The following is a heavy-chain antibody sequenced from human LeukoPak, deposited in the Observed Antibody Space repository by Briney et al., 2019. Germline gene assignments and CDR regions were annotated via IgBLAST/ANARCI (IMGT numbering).Heavy chain of an antibody. D-gene: IGHD3-22*01. V-gene: IGHV5-51*01. CDR1: GYSFTNYW. CDR3: MRSYYDSSGYSHYDY. J-gene: IGHJ4*02. CDR2: IYPGDSDT. Sequence: NRGESLKISCKGSGYSFTNYWIGWVRQVPGKGLEWMGIIYPGDSDTRYSPSFQGQVTISADKSISTAYLQWSSLKASDTAMYYCMRSYYDSSGYSHYDYWGQGTLVTVSS.